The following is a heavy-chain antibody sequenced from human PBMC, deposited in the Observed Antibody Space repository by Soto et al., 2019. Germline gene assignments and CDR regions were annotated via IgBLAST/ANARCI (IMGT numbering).Heavy chain of an antibody. CDR1: GFTFDDYA. Sequence: EVQLVESGGGLVQPGRSLRLSCAASGFTFDDYAMRWVRRAPGKGLEWVSGISWNSGSIGYAESVKGRFTISRENAKTSLYLQMTRLRAEDTSLYYCVTVYGSGNYVGARGFDYWGQGTLVTVSS. CDR2: ISWNSGSI. J-gene: IGHJ4*02. D-gene: IGHD3-10*01. CDR3: VTVYGSGNYVGARGFDY. V-gene: IGHV3-9*01.